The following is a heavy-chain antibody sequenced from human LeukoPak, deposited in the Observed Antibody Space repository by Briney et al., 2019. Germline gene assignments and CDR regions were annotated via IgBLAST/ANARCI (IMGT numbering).Heavy chain of an antibody. CDR2: ISSLSGTI. J-gene: IGHJ4*02. CDR1: GFTFSNYY. Sequence: GGSLRLSCEASGFTFSNYYMSWIRQAPGKGLEWVSYISSLSGTINYADSVKGRFIISRDNAKNSMFLQMNSLRAEDTAVYYCVRDQGGAVSYWGQGTLVTVSS. CDR3: VRDQGGAVSY. D-gene: IGHD3-16*01. V-gene: IGHV3-11*04.